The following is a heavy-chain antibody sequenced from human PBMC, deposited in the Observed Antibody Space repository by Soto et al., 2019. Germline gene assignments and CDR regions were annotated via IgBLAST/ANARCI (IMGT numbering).Heavy chain of an antibody. Sequence: SVKVSCKASGATFSSYAINWVRQAPGQGLEWMGGIIPIFGTANYAQKFQGRVTITADESTSAAYMELSSLTSEDTAVYYCATAGGGITIFGVVTRGPFHYYYYGMDVWGQGTTVTVSS. CDR1: GATFSSYA. CDR2: IIPIFGTA. V-gene: IGHV1-69*13. D-gene: IGHD3-3*01. CDR3: ATAGGGITIFGVVTRGPFHYYYYGMDV. J-gene: IGHJ6*02.